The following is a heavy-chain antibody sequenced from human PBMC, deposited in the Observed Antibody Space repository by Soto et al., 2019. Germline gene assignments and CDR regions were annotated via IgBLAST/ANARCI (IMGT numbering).Heavy chain of an antibody. CDR2: ISYDGSNK. V-gene: IGHV3-30-3*01. J-gene: IGHJ6*02. CDR1: GFTFSSYA. D-gene: IGHD6-13*01. Sequence: LRLSCAASGFTFSSYAMHWVRQAPGKGLEWVAVISYDGSNKYYADSVKGRFTISRDNSKNTLYLQMNSLRAEDTAVYYCARTYSSSWYYYYYYYGMDVWGQGTTVTVSS. CDR3: ARTYSSSWYYYYYYYGMDV.